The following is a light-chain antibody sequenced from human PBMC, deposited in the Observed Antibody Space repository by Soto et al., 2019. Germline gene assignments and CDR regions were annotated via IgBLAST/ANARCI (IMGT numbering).Light chain of an antibody. CDR1: QSVSSSY. CDR3: QQDGSSRRT. CDR2: GSS. V-gene: IGKV3-20*01. Sequence: EIVLTQSPGTLSLSPGERATLSCRASQSVSSSYLAWYQQKSGQAPRLLIYGSSSRATGIPYRFSGSGSGTGFYLTISKLEPEDFAGYCCQQDGSSRRTFGQGSNLEIK. J-gene: IGKJ1*01.